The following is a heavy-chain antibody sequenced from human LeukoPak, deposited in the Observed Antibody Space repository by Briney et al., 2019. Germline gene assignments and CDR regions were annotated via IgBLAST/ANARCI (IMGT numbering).Heavy chain of an antibody. Sequence: GGSLRLSCAASGFTFSTYWMHWVRQAPGKGLVWVSCINSDGSSTSYADSVKGRFTISRDNAKNTLYLQMNSLRAEDTAVYYCARGAVTTLDYWGQGTLVTVSS. D-gene: IGHD4-11*01. CDR2: INSDGSST. V-gene: IGHV3-74*01. J-gene: IGHJ4*02. CDR3: ARGAVTTLDY. CDR1: GFTFSTYW.